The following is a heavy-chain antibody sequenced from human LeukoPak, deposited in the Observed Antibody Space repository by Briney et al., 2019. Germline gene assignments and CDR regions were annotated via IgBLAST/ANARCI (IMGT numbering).Heavy chain of an antibody. V-gene: IGHV4-39*07. D-gene: IGHD3-9*01. CDR1: GGSISSSSYY. J-gene: IGHJ4*02. CDR3: ARVTGYTIEDYFDY. CDR2: IYYSGST. Sequence: SETLSLTCTVSGGSISSSSYYWGWIRQPPGKGLEWIGSIYYSGSTYYNPSLKSRVTISVDTSKNQFSLKLSSVTAADTAVYYCARVTGYTIEDYFDYWGQGTLVTVSS.